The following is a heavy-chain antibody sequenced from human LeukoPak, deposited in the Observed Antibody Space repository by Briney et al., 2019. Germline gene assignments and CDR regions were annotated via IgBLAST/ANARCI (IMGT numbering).Heavy chain of an antibody. Sequence: GASVKVSCKASGFTFTNYYMHWVRQAPGQGLEWMGLISPTGSSTNYAQKLWGRVTMTRDMSTTTVYMELSSLRSEDTAVYYCAREESGGYFDYWGQGTLDTVSS. CDR2: ISPTGSST. V-gene: IGHV1-46*01. J-gene: IGHJ4*02. CDR1: GFTFTNYY. CDR3: AREESGGYFDY. D-gene: IGHD2-8*02.